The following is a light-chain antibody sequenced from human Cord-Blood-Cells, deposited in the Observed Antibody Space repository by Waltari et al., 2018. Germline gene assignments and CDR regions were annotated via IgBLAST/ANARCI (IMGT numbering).Light chain of an antibody. CDR2: GAS. CDR3: QQYGSSPRT. CDR1: QSVSSSY. Sequence: EIVLTQSPGTLSLSPGERATLSCRASQSVSSSYLAWYQQKPGQAPRLLIYGASGRATGNPDRFSGSGSGTDFTLTISRLEPEDFAVYYCQQYGSSPRTFGQGTKVEIK. J-gene: IGKJ1*01. V-gene: IGKV3-20*01.